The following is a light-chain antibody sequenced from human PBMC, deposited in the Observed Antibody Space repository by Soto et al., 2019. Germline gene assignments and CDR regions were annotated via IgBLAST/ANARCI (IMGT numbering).Light chain of an antibody. CDR3: SSYTSNTTPFV. Sequence: QSALTQPASVSGSPGQSITISCTGTNSDVGNYIYVSWYQQRPGKGPKLMIYEVSNRPSGVSNRFSGSKSGNTASLTISGLQAEDEADYYCSSYTSNTTPFVFGTGTKGTVL. CDR2: EVS. J-gene: IGLJ1*01. V-gene: IGLV2-14*01. CDR1: NSDVGNYIY.